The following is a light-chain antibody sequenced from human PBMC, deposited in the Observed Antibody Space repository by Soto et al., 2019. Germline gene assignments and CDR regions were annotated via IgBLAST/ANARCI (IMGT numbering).Light chain of an antibody. Sequence: QSVLTQPASVSGSPGQSITISCTGTSSDVGAYNYDSWYQQYPGEAPKVIIYDVSHRPAGVSNRFSGSKSGNTASLTISGLQTQDEAYYYCSSYTSATTYVFGTGSKVPVL. V-gene: IGLV2-14*01. CDR1: SSDVGAYNY. CDR3: SSYTSATTYV. CDR2: DVS. J-gene: IGLJ1*01.